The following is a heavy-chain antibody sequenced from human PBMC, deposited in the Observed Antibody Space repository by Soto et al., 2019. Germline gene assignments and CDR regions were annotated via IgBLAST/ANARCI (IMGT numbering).Heavy chain of an antibody. Sequence: SATLSLTCTVPVRSFTGYYWGWIRRPPGKGLEWIGYIYYSGSTNYNPSLKSRVTISVDTSKNQFSLRLSSVTAADTAVYYCARYSYYYDSSGYYLYYGMDVWGQGTTVT. CDR1: VRSFTGYY. J-gene: IGHJ6*02. CDR2: IYYSGST. CDR3: ARYSYYYDSSGYYLYYGMDV. V-gene: IGHV4-59*01. D-gene: IGHD3-22*01.